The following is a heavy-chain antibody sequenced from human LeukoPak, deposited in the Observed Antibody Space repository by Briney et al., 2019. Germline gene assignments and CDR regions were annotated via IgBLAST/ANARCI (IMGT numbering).Heavy chain of an antibody. D-gene: IGHD3-3*01. CDR3: ARDTSGYYGRYEH. CDR2: IYYSGST. Sequence: SETLSLTCTVSGGSISSGDYYWSWIRQPPGKGLEWIGYIYYSGSTYYNPSLKSRVTISVDTSKNQFSLKLTSMTAADTAVYYCARDTSGYYGRYEHWGQGTLVTVSS. V-gene: IGHV4-30-4*02. J-gene: IGHJ4*02. CDR1: GGSISSGDYY.